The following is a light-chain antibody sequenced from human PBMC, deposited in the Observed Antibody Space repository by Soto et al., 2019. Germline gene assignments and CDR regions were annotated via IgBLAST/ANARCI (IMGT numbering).Light chain of an antibody. J-gene: IGKJ4*01. Sequence: EIVLTQSPGTLSLSPGERATLSCRASQTVSNNYLAWYQQKPGQAPRLVIYGASNRATGIPDRFSASGSGTDFTLTISRLEPEDFAVYYCQQFTSYPLTFXGGTKVDIK. V-gene: IGKV3-20*01. CDR3: QQFTSYPLT. CDR1: QTVSNNY. CDR2: GAS.